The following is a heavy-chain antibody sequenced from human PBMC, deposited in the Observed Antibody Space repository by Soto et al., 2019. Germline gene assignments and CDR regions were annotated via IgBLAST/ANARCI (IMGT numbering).Heavy chain of an antibody. D-gene: IGHD6-6*01. CDR1: GFTFSSYG. Sequence: QVQLVESGGGVVQPGRSLRLSCAASGFTFSSYGMHWVRQAPGKGLEWVAVISYDGSNKYYADSVKGRFTISRDNSKNTLYLQMNSLRAEDTAVYYCAKDVSSSSALYSYGMDVWGQGTTVTVSS. J-gene: IGHJ6*02. CDR2: ISYDGSNK. V-gene: IGHV3-30*18. CDR3: AKDVSSSSALYSYGMDV.